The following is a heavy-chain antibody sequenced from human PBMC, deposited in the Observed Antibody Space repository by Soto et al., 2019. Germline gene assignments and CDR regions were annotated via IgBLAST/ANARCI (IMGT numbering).Heavy chain of an antibody. J-gene: IGHJ2*01. CDR3: AKEAQYYYGSGSPAGYFDL. Sequence: EVQLVESGGGLVQPGRSLRLSCAASGFTFDDYAMHWVRQAPGKGLEWVSGISWNSGSIGYADSVKGRFTISRDNAKNSLYLQMNSLRGEDTALYYCAKEAQYYYGSGSPAGYFDLWGRGTLVTVSS. D-gene: IGHD3-10*01. V-gene: IGHV3-9*01. CDR2: ISWNSGSI. CDR1: GFTFDDYA.